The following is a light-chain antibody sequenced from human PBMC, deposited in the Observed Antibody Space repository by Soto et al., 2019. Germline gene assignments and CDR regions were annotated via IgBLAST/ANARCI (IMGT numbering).Light chain of an antibody. V-gene: IGKV3-15*01. Sequence: EIVMTQSPATLSVSPGERATLSCRASQSVSSNLAWYQQKPGQAPRLLIYGASTRATGIPARFSGSGSGTEFTLTISSLRSEDFAVYYCQQYNNWPGTFXQGTKADIK. J-gene: IGKJ1*01. CDR2: GAS. CDR3: QQYNNWPGT. CDR1: QSVSSN.